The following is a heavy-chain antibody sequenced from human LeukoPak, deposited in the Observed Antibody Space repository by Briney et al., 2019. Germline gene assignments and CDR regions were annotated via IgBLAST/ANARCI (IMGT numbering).Heavy chain of an antibody. CDR1: GFTFSTYS. V-gene: IGHV3-21*01. CDR3: AREPPYYYYYMDV. Sequence: GGSLRLSCAASGFTFSTYSINWVRQAPGKGLEWVSSISSSSSYIYYADSVKGRFTISRDNAKNSLYLQMNSLRAEDTAVYYCAREPPYYYYYMDVWGKGTTSPSP. J-gene: IGHJ6*03. CDR2: ISSSSSYI.